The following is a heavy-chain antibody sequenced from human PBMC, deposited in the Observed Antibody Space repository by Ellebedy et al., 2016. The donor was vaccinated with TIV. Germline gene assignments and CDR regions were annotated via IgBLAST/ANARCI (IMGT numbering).Heavy chain of an antibody. CDR1: GASVTGDY. CDR3: ARHSLVNTSSGYYYF. J-gene: IGHJ4*02. V-gene: IGHV4-59*02. D-gene: IGHD3-22*01. CDR2: IYYRGST. Sequence: MPSETLSLTCSVSGASVTGDYWSWVRQAPGKGLEWVGYIYYRGSTNYNPSLKARVTISIDAAKNQLSLTLTSVTAADTAMYFCARHSLVNTSSGYYYFWGRGTLVSV.